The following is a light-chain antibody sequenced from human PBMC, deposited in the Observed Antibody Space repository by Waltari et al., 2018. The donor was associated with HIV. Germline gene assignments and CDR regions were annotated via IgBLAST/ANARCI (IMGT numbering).Light chain of an antibody. CDR2: EVS. J-gene: IGLJ2*01. CDR1: SRDVGGYNY. CDR3: SSYTSSSTRV. Sequence: SALTQPAPVSGSPGQSITISCTGTSRDVGGYNYVSWYQQHPGKAPKLMIYEVSNRPSGVSNRFSGSKSGNTASLTISGLQAEDEAEYYCSSYTSSSTRVFGGGTKLTVL. V-gene: IGLV2-14*01.